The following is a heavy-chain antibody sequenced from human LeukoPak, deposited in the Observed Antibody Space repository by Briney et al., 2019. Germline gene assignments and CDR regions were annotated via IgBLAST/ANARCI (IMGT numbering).Heavy chain of an antibody. D-gene: IGHD3-10*01. V-gene: IGHV1-46*01. J-gene: IGHJ4*02. CDR3: ARGATMVRGVILTLGY. CDR1: GYTFTSYY. CDR2: INPSGGST. Sequence: ASVKVSCKASGYTFTSYYMHWVRQAPGQGLEWMGIINPSGGSTSYAQKFQGRVTMTRDMSTSTDYMELSSLRSDDTAVYYCARGATMVRGVILTLGYWGQGTLVTVSS.